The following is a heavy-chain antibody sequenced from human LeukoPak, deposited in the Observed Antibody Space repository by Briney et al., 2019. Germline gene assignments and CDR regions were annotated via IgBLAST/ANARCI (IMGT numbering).Heavy chain of an antibody. J-gene: IGHJ6*03. Sequence: GGSLRLSCVASGFTFRTYWMSWVRQAPGKGLEWVANIKQDGSEKYYLDSVKGRFTISRDNAKNSLYLQMNSLRAEDTAVYYCARDGGPSYYYMDVWGKGTTVTVSS. CDR1: GFTFRTYW. CDR3: ARDGGPSYYYMDV. V-gene: IGHV3-7*01. CDR2: IKQDGSEK.